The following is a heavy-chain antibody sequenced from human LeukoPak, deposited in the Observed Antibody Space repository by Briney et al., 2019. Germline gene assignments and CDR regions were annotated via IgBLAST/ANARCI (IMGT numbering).Heavy chain of an antibody. CDR2: ISSSSNTI. V-gene: IGHV3-48*01. J-gene: IGHJ4*02. CDR3: TSSKGPLDH. CDR1: GFTFSLYS. Sequence: GGSLRLSCAVSGFTFSLYSMNWARQAPGKGLEWVSYISSSSNTIYYADSMKGRFTISRDNAKNSLYLQMNSLRVEDTAVYYCTSSKGPLDHWGQGTPVTVSS.